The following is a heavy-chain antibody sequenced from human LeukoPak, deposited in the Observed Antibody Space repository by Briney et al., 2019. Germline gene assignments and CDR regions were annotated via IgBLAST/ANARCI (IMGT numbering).Heavy chain of an antibody. Sequence: GGSLRLSCAASGFTFGSYAMSWVRQAPGKGLEWVSLISGSGGNTYYADSVKGRFTISRDNSKNTLYLQMNSLRADDTAVYYCAKDPMTTVTTDYYYGMDVWGQGTTVTVSS. CDR3: AKDPMTTVTTDYYYGMDV. J-gene: IGHJ6*02. CDR1: GFTFGSYA. D-gene: IGHD4-17*01. CDR2: ISGSGGNT. V-gene: IGHV3-23*01.